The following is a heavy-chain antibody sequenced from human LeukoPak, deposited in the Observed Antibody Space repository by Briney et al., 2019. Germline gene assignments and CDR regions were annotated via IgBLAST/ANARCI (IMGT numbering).Heavy chain of an antibody. CDR1: GFTFSSYS. V-gene: IGHV3-48*01. CDR2: TSSSSSTI. Sequence: PGGSLRLSCAASGFTFSSYSMNWVRQAPGKGLEWVSYTSSSSSTIYYADSVKGRFTISRDNAKNSLYLQMNSLRAEDTAVYYCASASVVTAIPNFDYWGQGTLVTVSS. D-gene: IGHD2-21*02. J-gene: IGHJ4*02. CDR3: ASASVVTAIPNFDY.